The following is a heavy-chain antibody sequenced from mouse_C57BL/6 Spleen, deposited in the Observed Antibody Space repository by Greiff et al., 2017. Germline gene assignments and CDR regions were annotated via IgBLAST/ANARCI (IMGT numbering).Heavy chain of an antibody. CDR2: INYDGSST. D-gene: IGHD2-2*01. Sequence: EVHLVESEGGLVQPGSSMKLSCTASGFTFSDYYMAWVRQVPEKGLEWVANINYDGSSTYYLDSLKSRFIISRDNAKNILYLQMSSLKSEDTATYYCERSVMVTTFYYFDYWGQGTTLTVSS. CDR3: ERSVMVTTFYYFDY. J-gene: IGHJ2*01. V-gene: IGHV5-16*01. CDR1: GFTFSDYY.